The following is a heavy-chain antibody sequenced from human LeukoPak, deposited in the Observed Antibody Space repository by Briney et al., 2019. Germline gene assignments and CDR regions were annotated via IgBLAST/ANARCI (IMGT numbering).Heavy chain of an antibody. CDR3: ARGNGSYPNDY. J-gene: IGHJ4*02. CDR1: GGTFSSYT. V-gene: IGHV1-69*02. Sequence: SVKVSCKASGGTFSSYTISWVRQAPGQGLEWMGRIIPILGIANYAQKFQGRVTITADKSTSTAYMELSSLRSEDTAVHYCARGNGSYPNDYWGQGTLVTVSS. D-gene: IGHD1-26*01. CDR2: IIPILGIA.